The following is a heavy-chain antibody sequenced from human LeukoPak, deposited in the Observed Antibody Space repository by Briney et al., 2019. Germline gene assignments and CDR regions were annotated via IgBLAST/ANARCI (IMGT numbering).Heavy chain of an antibody. D-gene: IGHD6-13*01. CDR3: ARGPHIAAAGRPYYYYYYMDV. Sequence: SETLSLTCAVYGGSFSGYYWSWIRQPPGKGLEWIGEINHSGSTNYNPSLKSRVTISVDTSKNQFSLKLSSVTAADTAVYYCARGPHIAAAGRPYYYYYYMDVWGKGTTVTVSS. CDR2: INHSGST. CDR1: GGSFSGYY. V-gene: IGHV4-34*01. J-gene: IGHJ6*03.